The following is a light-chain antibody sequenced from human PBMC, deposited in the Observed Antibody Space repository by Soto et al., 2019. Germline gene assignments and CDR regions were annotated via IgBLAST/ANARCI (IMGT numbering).Light chain of an antibody. Sequence: EIVLTQSPATLSLSPGERATLSCRASQSVSSYLAWYQQKPGQAPRLLIYDASNRVTGIPARFSGSGSGTDFTLTISSLEPEDFAVYYCRQRSNWQYTFGQGTKVDIK. CDR1: QSVSSY. V-gene: IGKV3-11*01. J-gene: IGKJ2*01. CDR3: RQRSNWQYT. CDR2: DAS.